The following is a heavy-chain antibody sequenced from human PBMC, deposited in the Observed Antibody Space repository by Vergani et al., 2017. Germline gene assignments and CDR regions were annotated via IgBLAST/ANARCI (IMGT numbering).Heavy chain of an antibody. CDR3: ARDIAVAGTYYYGMDV. D-gene: IGHD6-19*01. CDR1: VGTFSSYA. J-gene: IGHJ6*02. V-gene: IGHV1-69*13. CDR2: IIPIFGTA. Sequence: QVQLVQSGAEVKKPGSSVKVSCKASVGTFSSYAISWVRQAPGQGLEWMGRIIPIFGTANYAQKFQGRVTITADESTSTAYMELSSLRSEDTAVYYCARDIAVAGTYYYGMDVWGQGTTVTVSS.